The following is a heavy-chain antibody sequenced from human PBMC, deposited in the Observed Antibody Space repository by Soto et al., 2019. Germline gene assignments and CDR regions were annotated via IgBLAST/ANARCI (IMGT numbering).Heavy chain of an antibody. J-gene: IGHJ6*02. V-gene: IGHV1-69*01. CDR2: IIPISETT. D-gene: IGHD2-2*01. CDR1: GGTFSSYA. CDR3: ARSQGSSTSLEIYYYYSYGMDV. Sequence: QVQLVQSGAEVKKPGSSVKVSCKASGGTFSSYAISWVRQAPGQGLEWMGGIIPISETTNYAQKFQGRVTMTAAESKSTAYMALSSLRSEDTAVYYCARSQGSSTSLEIYYYYSYGMDVWGQGTTVTVSS.